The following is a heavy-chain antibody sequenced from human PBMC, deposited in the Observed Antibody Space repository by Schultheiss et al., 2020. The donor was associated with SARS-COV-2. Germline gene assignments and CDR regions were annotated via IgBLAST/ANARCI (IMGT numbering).Heavy chain of an antibody. J-gene: IGHJ4*02. V-gene: IGHV1-18*01. CDR1: GYTFTSYG. Sequence: ASVKVSCKASGYTFTSYGISWVRQAPGQGLEWMGWISAYNGNTNYAQKLQGRVTMTTDTSTSTAYMELRSLRSDDTAVYYCARVYYDSSGYPNYYFDYWGQGTLVTVSS. CDR3: ARVYYDSSGYPNYYFDY. D-gene: IGHD3-22*01. CDR2: ISAYNGNT.